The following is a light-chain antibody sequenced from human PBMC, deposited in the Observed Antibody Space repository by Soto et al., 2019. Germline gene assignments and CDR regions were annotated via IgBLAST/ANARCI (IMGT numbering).Light chain of an antibody. CDR2: AAS. V-gene: IGKV1-6*01. Sequence: AVQMTQSPSSLSASVGDRVTITCRASQAIRSDLGWYQMKPGKVPKLLIYAASNLQSGVPSRFIGRGYGTDFTLTISSLQPEDFATYYCLQDYNFPRTCGQGTKVEI. CDR3: LQDYNFPRT. J-gene: IGKJ1*01. CDR1: QAIRSD.